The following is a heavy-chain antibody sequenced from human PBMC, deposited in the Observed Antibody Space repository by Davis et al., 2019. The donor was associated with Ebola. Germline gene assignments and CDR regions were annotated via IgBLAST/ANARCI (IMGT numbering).Heavy chain of an antibody. V-gene: IGHV3-7*01. J-gene: IGHJ4*02. CDR2: IKQDGSEK. CDR3: ARDRRGKGSYGTGYFDY. Sequence: PGGSLRLSCAASGFTFSSYWMSWVRQAPGKGLEWVANIKQDGSEKYYVDSVKGRFTISRDNAKNSLYLQMNSLRAEDTAVYYCARDRRGKGSYGTGYFDYWGQGTLVTVSS. D-gene: IGHD3-16*01. CDR1: GFTFSSYW.